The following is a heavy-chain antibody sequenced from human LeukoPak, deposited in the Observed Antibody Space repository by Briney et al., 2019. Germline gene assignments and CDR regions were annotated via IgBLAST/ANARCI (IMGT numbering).Heavy chain of an antibody. CDR1: GGSISSYY. CDR3: ERDNGDYVNYFDY. D-gene: IGHD4-17*01. Sequence: SETLSLTCTVSGGSISSYYWSWIRQPPGKGLEWIGYIYYSGSTNYNPSLRSRVTKSVDTSKNQFSLKLSSVTAADTAVYCCERDNGDYVNYFDYWGQGTLVTVSS. J-gene: IGHJ4*02. V-gene: IGHV4-59*01. CDR2: IYYSGST.